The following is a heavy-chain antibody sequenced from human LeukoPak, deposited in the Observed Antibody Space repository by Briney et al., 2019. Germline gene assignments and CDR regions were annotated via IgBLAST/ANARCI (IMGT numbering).Heavy chain of an antibody. CDR1: GYTFTGYY. J-gene: IGHJ4*02. D-gene: IGHD1-1*01. V-gene: IGHV1-2*02. CDR2: INPNSGGT. CDR3: ARDPGGTGTITGDDY. Sequence: ASVKVSCKAAGYTFTGYYMHLVRQALGQGLEWMGWINPNSGGTNYAQKFQGRVTMTRDTSISTAYMELSRLRSDDTAVYYCARDPGGTGTITGDDYWGQGTLVTVSS.